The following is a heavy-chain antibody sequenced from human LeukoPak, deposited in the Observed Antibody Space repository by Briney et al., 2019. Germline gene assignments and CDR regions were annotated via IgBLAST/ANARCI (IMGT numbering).Heavy chain of an antibody. J-gene: IGHJ3*02. CDR3: AIESHYYDRSHAFDI. D-gene: IGHD3-22*01. CDR2: IYYSGST. V-gene: IGHV4-30-4*01. CDR1: GGSISSGDYY. Sequence: NTSQTLSLTCTVSGGSISSGDYYWSWIRQPPGKGLEWIGYIYYSGSTYYNPSLKSRVTISVDTSKNQFSLKLSSVTAADTAVYYCAIESHYYDRSHAFDIWGQGTMVTVSS.